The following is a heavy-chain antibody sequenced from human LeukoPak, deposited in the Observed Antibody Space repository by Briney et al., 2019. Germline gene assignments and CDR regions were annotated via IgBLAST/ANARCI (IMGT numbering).Heavy chain of an antibody. CDR1: GGSISSGDYY. D-gene: IGHD3-16*01. V-gene: IGHV4-30-4*08. Sequence: SETLSLTCTVSGGSISSGDYYWSWIRQPPGKGLEWIGYIYYSGSTYYNPSLKSRVTMSVDASKNQFSLKLSSVTAADTAVYYCARLFLGELYFDYWGQGTLVTVSS. J-gene: IGHJ4*02. CDR3: ARLFLGELYFDY. CDR2: IYYSGST.